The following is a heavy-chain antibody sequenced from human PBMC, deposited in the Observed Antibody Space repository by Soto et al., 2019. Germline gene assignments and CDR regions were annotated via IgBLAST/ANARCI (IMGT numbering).Heavy chain of an antibody. CDR1: GYPFMYFT. J-gene: IGHJ4*02. Sequence: ASVKVSCKAPGYPFMYFTIHWARQDNGPTLEGLGWLTAASANRRDSQQFQGKVTITRDTHESTAYMELRSLRSEDKDVYYCAREHDGLSGHWFDYWGQGTLVTVSS. CDR3: AREHDGLSGHWFDY. D-gene: IGHD3-9*01. V-gene: IGHV1-3*03. CDR2: LTAASANR.